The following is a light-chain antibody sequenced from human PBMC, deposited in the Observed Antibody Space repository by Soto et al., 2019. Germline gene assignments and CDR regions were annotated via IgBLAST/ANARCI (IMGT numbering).Light chain of an antibody. Sequence: QMTQSPSYLSASVGDRITIPCRASQTISRNLNWYQQKPGKAPKLLIYAASSLQSGVPSRFSGSGSGTDFTLAISSLQPEDFATYYCQQSDSIPITFGQGTRLEI. CDR2: AAS. CDR3: QQSDSIPIT. J-gene: IGKJ5*01. CDR1: QTISRN. V-gene: IGKV1-39*01.